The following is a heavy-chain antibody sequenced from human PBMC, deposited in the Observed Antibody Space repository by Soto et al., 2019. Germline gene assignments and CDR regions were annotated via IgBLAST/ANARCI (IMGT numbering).Heavy chain of an antibody. CDR2: INPNSGGT. CDR3: AREGGVWKYFDY. CDR1: GYTFTANY. Sequence: QVQLVQAGAEVKKPGASVKVSCKGSGYTFTANYIQWVRQAPGQGLEWMGWINPNSGGTTYAQKFQGRDTLTKDTSITTAYMELSRLTSDDTAVYFCAREGGVWKYFDYLGQGSLVTV. J-gene: IGHJ4*02. V-gene: IGHV1-2*02. D-gene: IGHD1-1*01.